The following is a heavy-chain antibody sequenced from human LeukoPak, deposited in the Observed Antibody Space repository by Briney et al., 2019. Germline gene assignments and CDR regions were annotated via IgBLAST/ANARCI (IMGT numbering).Heavy chain of an antibody. Sequence: GGSLRLSCAASGFTVSTNYMGWVRQAPGKGLEWVSVLSSDGNTYYTDSVKGRFTISKDSSKNTLSLQMDSLRAEDTSVYYCARDPAPSNWFDYWGQGTLVTVSS. D-gene: IGHD6-13*01. J-gene: IGHJ4*02. CDR1: GFTVSTNY. CDR2: LSSDGNT. CDR3: ARDPAPSNWFDY. V-gene: IGHV3-66*01.